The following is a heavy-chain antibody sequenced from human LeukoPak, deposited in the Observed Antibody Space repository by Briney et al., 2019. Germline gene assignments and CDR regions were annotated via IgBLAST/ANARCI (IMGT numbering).Heavy chain of an antibody. CDR2: FSRNGDSP. CDR3: ALYCSGGRCYPIGGAFDI. CDR1: GFTFRSSD. J-gene: IGHJ3*02. D-gene: IGHD2-15*01. V-gene: IGHV3-23*01. Sequence: GGSLRLSCAAPGFTFRSSDMSWVRQAPGKGREWVSSFSRNGDSPYYADSVKGRFTTSRDNSKSRLYLQMNSLRAEDTAVYYCALYCSGGRCYPIGGAFDIWGRGTMVTVSS.